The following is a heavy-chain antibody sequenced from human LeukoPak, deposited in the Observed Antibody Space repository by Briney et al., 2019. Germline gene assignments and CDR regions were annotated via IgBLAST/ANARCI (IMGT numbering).Heavy chain of an antibody. Sequence: GGSLRLSCAASGFTFSSYGMSWVRQAPGKGLEWVSAISGSGGSTYYADSVKGRFTISRDNSKNTLYLQMNSLRAEDTAVYYCARSYGSGSWALGLGFDPWGQGTLVTVSS. CDR1: GFTFSSYG. CDR2: ISGSGGST. CDR3: ARSYGSGSWALGLGFDP. V-gene: IGHV3-23*01. D-gene: IGHD3-10*01. J-gene: IGHJ5*02.